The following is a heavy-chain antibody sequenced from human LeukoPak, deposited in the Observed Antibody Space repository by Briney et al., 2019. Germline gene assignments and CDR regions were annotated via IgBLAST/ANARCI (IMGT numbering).Heavy chain of an antibody. J-gene: IGHJ4*02. CDR1: GFTFSSYW. Sequence: GGSLRLSCAASGFTFSSYWMHWVRQAPGKGLVWVSRINSDGSSTSYADSVKGRFTISRDNAKNTLYLQMNSLRAEDTAVCYCARXXXYYGSGSYYPYFDYWGQGTLVTVSS. CDR3: ARXXXYYGSGSYYPYFDY. CDR2: INSDGSST. V-gene: IGHV3-74*01. D-gene: IGHD3-10*01.